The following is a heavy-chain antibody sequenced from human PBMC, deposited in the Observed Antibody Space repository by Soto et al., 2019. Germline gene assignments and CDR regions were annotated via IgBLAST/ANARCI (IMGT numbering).Heavy chain of an antibody. J-gene: IGHJ4*02. Sequence: TSETLSLTCTVSWGSINSAAYYWGWIRPHPGNGLEWIGYLSHSGSTYYNPSLKSRVIISVDTSKNQFSLSLTSVTAADTAVYYCAREYTYGSNFFDCWGQGALVTVSS. CDR2: LSHSGST. CDR1: WGSINSAAYY. V-gene: IGHV4-31*03. D-gene: IGHD2-2*02. CDR3: AREYTYGSNFFDC.